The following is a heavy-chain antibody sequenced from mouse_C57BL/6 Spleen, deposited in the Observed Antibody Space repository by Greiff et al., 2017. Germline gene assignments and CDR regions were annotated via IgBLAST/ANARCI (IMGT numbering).Heavy chain of an antibody. CDR3: ARSPYGSSYYWYFDV. J-gene: IGHJ1*03. Sequence: EVQLQQSGPELVKPGASVKMSCKASGYTFTDYNMHWVKQSHGKSLEWIGYINPNNGGTSYNQKFKGKATLTVNKSSSTAYMELRSLTSEDSAVYYCARSPYGSSYYWYFDVWGTGTTVTVSS. D-gene: IGHD1-1*01. CDR1: GYTFTDYN. V-gene: IGHV1-22*01. CDR2: INPNNGGT.